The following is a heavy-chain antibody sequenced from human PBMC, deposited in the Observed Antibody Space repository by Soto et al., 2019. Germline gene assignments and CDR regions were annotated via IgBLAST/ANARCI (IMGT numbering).Heavy chain of an antibody. CDR2: ISYDGSNK. V-gene: IGHV3-30-3*01. CDR3: ARDRGEAYFKGMDV. CDR1: GFTFSSYA. Sequence: QVQLVESGGGVVQPGRSLRLSCAASGFTFSSYAMHWVRQAPGKGLEWVAVISYDGSNKYYADSVKGRFTISRDNSKNTLYLQRNSLRAEDTAVYYCARDRGEAYFKGMDVWGQGTTVTVSS. D-gene: IGHD3-16*01. J-gene: IGHJ6*02.